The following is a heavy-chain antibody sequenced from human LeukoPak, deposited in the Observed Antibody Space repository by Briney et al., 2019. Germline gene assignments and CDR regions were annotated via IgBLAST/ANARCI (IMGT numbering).Heavy chain of an antibody. V-gene: IGHV3-23*01. CDR2: ISGSGGST. D-gene: IGHD3-10*01. J-gene: IGHJ4*02. CDR1: GFTFSSYA. Sequence: GGSLRLSCAASGFTFSSYAMSWVRQAPGKGLEWVSAISGSGGSTYYADSVKGRFTISRDNSKTTLYLQMNSLRAEDTAVYYCAKDLNARFGELGWDYWGQGTLVTVSS. CDR3: AKDLNARFGELGWDY.